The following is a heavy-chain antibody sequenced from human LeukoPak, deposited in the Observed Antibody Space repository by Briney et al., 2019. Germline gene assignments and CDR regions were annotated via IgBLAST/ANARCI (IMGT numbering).Heavy chain of an antibody. J-gene: IGHJ3*02. D-gene: IGHD2-2*01. Sequence: SETLSLTCAVYGGSSSGYYWSWIRQPPGKGLEWIGEINHSGSTNYNPSLKSRVTISVDTSKNQFSLKLSSVTAADTAVYYCARDIVVVPLDAFDIWGQGTMVTVSS. CDR2: INHSGST. V-gene: IGHV4-34*01. CDR3: ARDIVVVPLDAFDI. CDR1: GGSSSGYY.